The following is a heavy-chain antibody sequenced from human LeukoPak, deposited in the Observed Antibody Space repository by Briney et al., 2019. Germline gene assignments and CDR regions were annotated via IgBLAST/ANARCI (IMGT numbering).Heavy chain of an antibody. D-gene: IGHD3-9*01. CDR2: IKQDGSEK. CDR1: GFTFSLYW. V-gene: IGHV3-7*03. J-gene: IGHJ4*02. CDR3: AGGTGFIIKD. Sequence: PGGSLRLSCAASGFTFSLYWMNWVRQAPGKGLEWVANIKQDGSEKNYVDSVKGRFTISRDNAKNSPYLQMNNLRVEDTAMYYCAGGTGFIIKDWGQGTLVTVSS.